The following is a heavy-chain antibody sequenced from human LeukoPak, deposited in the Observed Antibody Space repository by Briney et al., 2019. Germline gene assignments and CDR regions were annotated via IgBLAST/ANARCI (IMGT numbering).Heavy chain of an antibody. CDR1: GDSISNYY. J-gene: IGHJ5*02. D-gene: IGHD6-19*01. CDR3: AREAGPLAGHNWLDP. Sequence: PSETLSLPCSVSGDSISNYYWSWIRQPPGKGLEWIGYISYSGTTNYNPSLKSRVTISVDTSKNQFSLKLSSVTAADTAVYYCAREAGPLAGHNWLDPWGQGTLVTVFS. CDR2: ISYSGTT. V-gene: IGHV4-59*01.